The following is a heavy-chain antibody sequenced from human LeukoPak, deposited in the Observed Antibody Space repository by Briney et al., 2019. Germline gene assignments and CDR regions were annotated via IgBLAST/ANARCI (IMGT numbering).Heavy chain of an antibody. CDR1: GFTVSSNY. CDR3: ARGDGYNSYYFDY. V-gene: IGHV3-66*01. J-gene: IGHJ4*02. CDR2: IYSGGST. D-gene: IGHD5-24*01. Sequence: PGGSLRLSCAASGFTVSSNYMSWVRQAPGKGLEWVSVIYSGGSTYYADSVKGRFTISRDNSKNTLYLQMNSLRAEGTAVYFCARGDGYNSYYFDYWGQGTLVTVSS.